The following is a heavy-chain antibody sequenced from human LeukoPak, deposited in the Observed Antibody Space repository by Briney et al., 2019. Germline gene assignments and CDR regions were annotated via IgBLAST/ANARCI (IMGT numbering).Heavy chain of an antibody. CDR3: AKFLVTMVRGGKPNYYYGMDV. Sequence: GGSLRLSCAASGFTLSSYTMSWVRQAPGKGLEWVSAISGSGGSTYYADSVKGRFTISRDNSKNTLYLQMNSLRAEDTAVHYCAKFLVTMVRGGKPNYYYGMDVWGQGTTVTVSS. CDR1: GFTLSSYT. V-gene: IGHV3-23*01. CDR2: ISGSGGST. D-gene: IGHD3-10*01. J-gene: IGHJ6*02.